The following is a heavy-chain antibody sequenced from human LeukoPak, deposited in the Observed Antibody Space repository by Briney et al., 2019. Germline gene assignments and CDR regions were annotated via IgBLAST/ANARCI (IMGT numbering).Heavy chain of an antibody. D-gene: IGHD3-22*01. J-gene: IGHJ4*02. CDR3: ARVEDYYDSSGYYYFDY. Sequence: ASVKVSCKASGYTFTSYGISWVRQAPGQGLEWMGWISAYNGNTNYAQELQGRVTMTTDTSTSTAYMELRSLRSDDTAVYYCARVEDYYDSSGYYYFDYWGQGTLVTVSS. CDR2: ISAYNGNT. CDR1: GYTFTSYG. V-gene: IGHV1-18*01.